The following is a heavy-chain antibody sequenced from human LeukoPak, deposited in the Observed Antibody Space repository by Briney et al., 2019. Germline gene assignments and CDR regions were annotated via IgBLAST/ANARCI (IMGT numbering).Heavy chain of an antibody. J-gene: IGHJ4*02. CDR2: ITGSGGST. V-gene: IGHV3-23*01. D-gene: IGHD1-26*01. CDR1: GFTFSSFP. CDR3: ARGGASRPDY. Sequence: PGGSLRLSCAASGFTFSSFPMTWVRLAPGKGLEWVSTITGSGGSTYYAESVKGRFTISRDNSKNTLYLQMNSLRDEDTAVYYCARGGASRPDYWGQGTLVTVSS.